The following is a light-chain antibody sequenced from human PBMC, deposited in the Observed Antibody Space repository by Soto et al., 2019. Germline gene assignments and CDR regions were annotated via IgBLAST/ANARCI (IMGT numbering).Light chain of an antibody. J-gene: IGLJ2*01. CDR1: TSDVGGYNY. V-gene: IGLV2-14*01. CDR3: SSYSSTSIPL. Sequence: QSVLTQPASVSGSPGQSITISCTGTTSDVGGYNYVSWYQQHPGKAPKLIIFELNNRPSGVSNRFSGSKSGNTASLTISGLQAEDEADYYCSSYSSTSIPLFGGGTQLTVL. CDR2: ELN.